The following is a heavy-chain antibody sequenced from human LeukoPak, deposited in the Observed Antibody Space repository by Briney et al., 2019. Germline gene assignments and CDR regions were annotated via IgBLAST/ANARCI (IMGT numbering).Heavy chain of an antibody. V-gene: IGHV4-39*07. D-gene: IGHD1-14*01. CDR1: GGSISSSSYY. Sequence: SETLSLTCTVSGGSISSSSYYWGWIRQPPGKGLEWIGSIYYSGSTYYNPSLKSRVTISVDTSKNQFSLKLSSVTAADTAVYYCAREFLTDGDGDAFDIWGQGTMVTVSS. J-gene: IGHJ3*02. CDR3: AREFLTDGDGDAFDI. CDR2: IYYSGST.